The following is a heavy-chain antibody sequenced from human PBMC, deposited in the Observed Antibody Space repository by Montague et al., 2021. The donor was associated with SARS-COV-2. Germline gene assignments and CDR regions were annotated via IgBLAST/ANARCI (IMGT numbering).Heavy chain of an antibody. D-gene: IGHD5-24*01. CDR1: GGSIISYN. CDR2: IYYSGNT. J-gene: IGHJ6*02. Sequence: SETLSLTCTVAGGSIISYNWSWIRQPPGKGLECIGYIYYSGNTNYNPSLKSRVTMSVDASKSQFSLKLRSVTAADTAVYYCAGLQGDGCLYGMDVWGQGTPVTVSS. V-gene: IGHV4-59*01. CDR3: AGLQGDGCLYGMDV.